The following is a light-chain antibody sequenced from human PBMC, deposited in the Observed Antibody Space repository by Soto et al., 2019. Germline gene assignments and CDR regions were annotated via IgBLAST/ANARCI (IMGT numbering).Light chain of an antibody. V-gene: IGLV3-21*02. CDR3: QVWDSSSDRHVV. CDR2: DDS. J-gene: IGLJ2*01. CDR1: NIGSKS. Sequence: SYELTQPPSVSVAPGQTARIACGGKNIGSKSVHWYQQKPGQAPVLVVYDDSDRPSGIPERFSGSNSGNTATLTISRVEAGDEADYYCQVWDSSSDRHVVFGGGTKLTVL.